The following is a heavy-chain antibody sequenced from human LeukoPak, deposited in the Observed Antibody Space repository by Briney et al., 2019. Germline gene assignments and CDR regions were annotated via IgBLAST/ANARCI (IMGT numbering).Heavy chain of an antibody. CDR3: ARGHQDIVVVPAAHVPYYFDY. D-gene: IGHD2-2*01. Sequence: SETLSLTCTVSGGSISSGDYYWSWIRQPPGKGLEWIGYIYYSGSTYYNPSLKSRVTISVDTSKNQFSLKLSSVTAADTAVYYCARGHQDIVVVPAAHVPYYFDYWGQGTLVTVSS. V-gene: IGHV4-30-4*01. CDR1: GGSISSGDYY. CDR2: IYYSGST. J-gene: IGHJ4*02.